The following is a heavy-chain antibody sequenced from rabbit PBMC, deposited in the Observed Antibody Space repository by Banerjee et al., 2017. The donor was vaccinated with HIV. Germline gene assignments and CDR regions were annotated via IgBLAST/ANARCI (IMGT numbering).Heavy chain of an antibody. CDR1: GFDFSSNA. CDR2: INTSSGNT. V-gene: IGHV1S45*01. J-gene: IGHJ4*01. Sequence: QEQLVESGGDLVKPGASLTLTCTASGFDFSSNAMCWVRQAPGKGLEWIACINTSSGNTVYASWAKGRFTISKTSSTTVTLQMTSLTAADTATYFCARDLAGVIGWNFNLWGQGTLVTVS. D-gene: IGHD4-1*01. CDR3: ARDLAGVIGWNFNL.